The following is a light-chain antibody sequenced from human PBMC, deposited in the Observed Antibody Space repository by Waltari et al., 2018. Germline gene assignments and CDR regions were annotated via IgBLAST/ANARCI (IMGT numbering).Light chain of an antibody. CDR2: GNS. V-gene: IGLV1-40*01. J-gene: IGLJ1*01. Sequence: QSVLTQPPSVSGAPGKRVTLSCTGSRSNIGAGYDVHWYQQLPGTAPKLLIHGNSNRPSGVPDRFSGSKSGTSASLAITGLQADDEADYFCQSYDISLSAYVFGTGTKVTVL. CDR3: QSYDISLSAYV. CDR1: RSNIGAGYD.